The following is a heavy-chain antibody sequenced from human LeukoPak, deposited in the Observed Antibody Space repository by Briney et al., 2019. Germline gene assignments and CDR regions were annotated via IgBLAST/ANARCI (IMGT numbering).Heavy chain of an antibody. Sequence: GGSLRLSCAASGFTFSNYAMHWVRQAPGKGLEHVSAISSNGDSTFYANFVKGRFTISRDNSKNTLYLQMGSLRAEDMAVYSCARGGIQLWAHDAFDVGGRGTMVIVSS. CDR2: ISSNGDST. D-gene: IGHD5-18*01. V-gene: IGHV3-64*01. CDR3: ARGGIQLWAHDAFDV. J-gene: IGHJ3*01. CDR1: GFTFSNYA.